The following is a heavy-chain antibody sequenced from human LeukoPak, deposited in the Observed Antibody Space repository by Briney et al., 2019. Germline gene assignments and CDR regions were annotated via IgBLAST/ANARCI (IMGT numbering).Heavy chain of an antibody. V-gene: IGHV4-59*01. CDR1: GTSIRDSW. Sequence: PSGPLSLTFAVSGTSIRDSWWSWIRQPPGKGLEWIGYIHYTGSTMYNPSLKSRVTISVDTSKTHFSLELSSVTAADTAVYYCARTGTNGGYWGQGPLVTVSS. D-gene: IGHD1-7*01. J-gene: IGHJ4*02. CDR3: ARTGTNGGY. CDR2: IHYTGST.